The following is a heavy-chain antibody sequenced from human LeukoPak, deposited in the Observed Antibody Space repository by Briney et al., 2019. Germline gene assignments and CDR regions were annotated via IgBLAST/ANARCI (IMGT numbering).Heavy chain of an antibody. D-gene: IGHD3-3*01. Sequence: GSLRLSCAASGFTFSSYAMSWIRQPPGKGLEWVGYIYYSGSTNYNPSHKSRVTISVDTSKNQFSRKLSSVTAADTAVYYCARGVYDFWSGYYVAGLWFDPWGQGTLVTVSS. J-gene: IGHJ5*02. CDR1: GFTFSSYA. V-gene: IGHV4-59*01. CDR2: IYYSGST. CDR3: ARGVYDFWSGYYVAGLWFDP.